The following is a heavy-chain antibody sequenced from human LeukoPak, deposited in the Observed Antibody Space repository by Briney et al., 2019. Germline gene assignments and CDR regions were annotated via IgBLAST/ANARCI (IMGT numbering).Heavy chain of an antibody. D-gene: IGHD6-6*01. V-gene: IGHV4-34*01. CDR3: ARAPNFIAALRFDY. Sequence: SETLSLTCAVYGGSFSGYYWGWIRQPPGKGLEWIGEINHSGSTNYNPSLKSRVTISVDTSKNQFSLKLSSVTAADTAVYYCARAPNFIAALRFDYWGQGTLVTVSS. J-gene: IGHJ4*02. CDR2: INHSGST. CDR1: GGSFSGYY.